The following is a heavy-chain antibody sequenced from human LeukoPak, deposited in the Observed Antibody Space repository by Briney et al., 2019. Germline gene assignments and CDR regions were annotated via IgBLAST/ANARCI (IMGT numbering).Heavy chain of an antibody. Sequence: SETLSLTCTVSGGPISSYYWSWIRQPPGKGLEWVGYIYYSGTTKYNPSLKSRVSISVDTSKNQFSLKLSSVTAADTAVYYCARGVYIAAAQYAYWGQGTLVTVSS. D-gene: IGHD6-13*01. CDR2: IYYSGTT. V-gene: IGHV4-59*01. J-gene: IGHJ4*02. CDR1: GGPISSYY. CDR3: ARGVYIAAAQYAY.